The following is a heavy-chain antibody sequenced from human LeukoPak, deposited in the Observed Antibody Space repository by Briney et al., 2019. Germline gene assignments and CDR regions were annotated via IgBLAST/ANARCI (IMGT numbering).Heavy chain of an antibody. CDR3: ARAESSGWEQYFQH. CDR1: GFTFSSYW. Sequence: GGSLRLSCAAFGFTFSSYWMSWVCQAPGKGLEWVSYISYSGDTIYYADSVKGRFTVPRDNAKNSLYLQMNSLRAEDTAVYYCARAESSGWEQYFQHWGQGTLVTVSS. V-gene: IGHV3-48*04. J-gene: IGHJ1*01. D-gene: IGHD6-19*01. CDR2: ISYSGDTI.